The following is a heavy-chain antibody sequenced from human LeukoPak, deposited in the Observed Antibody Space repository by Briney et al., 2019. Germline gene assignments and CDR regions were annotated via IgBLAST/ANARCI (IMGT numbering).Heavy chain of an antibody. J-gene: IGHJ4*02. V-gene: IGHV3-21*01. CDR1: GFTFSSYS. CDR3: ARDRRGYSGYDEGAYFDY. D-gene: IGHD5-12*01. Sequence: GGSLRLSCAASGFTFSSYSMNWVRQAPGKGLGWVSSISSSSSYIYYADSVKGRFTISRDNAKNSLYLQMNSLRAEDTAVYYCARDRRGYSGYDEGAYFDYWGQGTLVTVSS. CDR2: ISSSSSYI.